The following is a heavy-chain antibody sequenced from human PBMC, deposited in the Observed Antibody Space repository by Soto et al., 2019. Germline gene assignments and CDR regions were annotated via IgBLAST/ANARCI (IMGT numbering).Heavy chain of an antibody. CDR3: ARVQHVVRGVRWFDP. V-gene: IGHV4-31*03. CDR2: IYYLGDT. Sequence: QVHLQESGPGLVEPSQTLSLTCTISGDSISSGGFYWGWIRQLPGKGLEWIGHIYYLGDTVYNPSLKSRATISVDSSVNQFSLKLISVTAADTAVYYCARVQHVVRGVRWFDPWGQGTLVTVSS. D-gene: IGHD3-10*01. J-gene: IGHJ5*02. CDR1: GDSISSGGFY.